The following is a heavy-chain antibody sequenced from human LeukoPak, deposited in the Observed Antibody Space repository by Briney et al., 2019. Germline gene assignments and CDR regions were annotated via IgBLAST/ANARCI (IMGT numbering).Heavy chain of an antibody. V-gene: IGHV3-7*01. CDR2: LKQDGSQT. J-gene: IGHJ3*01. CDR1: GFTFSMYW. CDR3: ARGGTYDV. Sequence: GGSLRLSCVASGFTFSMYWMTWFRQAPGKGLEWVANLKQDGSQTNYVDSVKGRFTISRDNAKKSLYLQMNSLRGEDTAVYYCARGGTYDVWGQGTRVTVSS.